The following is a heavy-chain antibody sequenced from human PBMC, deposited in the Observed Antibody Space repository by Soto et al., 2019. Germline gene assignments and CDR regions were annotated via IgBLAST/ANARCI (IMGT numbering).Heavy chain of an antibody. V-gene: IGHV4-4*02. CDR2: IFHSGNT. CDR3: ARNMVRGVTFDF. J-gene: IGHJ4*02. CDR1: GGSFSRTNW. D-gene: IGHD3-10*01. Sequence: QVQLQESGPGLVKPSGTVSLTCAVSGGSFSRTNWWSWVRQPPGKGLEWIGEIFHSGNTNYNPSLKRRVTISVDKSKNQFSLNLSSVPAADTAVYYCARNMVRGVTFDFWGQGALVIVSS.